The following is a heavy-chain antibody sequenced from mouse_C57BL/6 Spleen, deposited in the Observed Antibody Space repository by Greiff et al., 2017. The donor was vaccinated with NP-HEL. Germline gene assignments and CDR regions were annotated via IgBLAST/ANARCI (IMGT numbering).Heavy chain of an antibody. V-gene: IGHV1-82*01. CDR3: ARSENYYGAGFDY. D-gene: IGHD1-2*01. Sequence: ESGPELVKPGASVKISCKASGYAFSSSWMNWVKQRPGKGLEWIGRIYPGDGDTNYNGKVKGKATLTADKSSSTADMQLSSLTSEDSAVYFCARSENYYGAGFDYWGQGTTLTVSS. J-gene: IGHJ2*01. CDR1: GYAFSSSW. CDR2: IYPGDGDT.